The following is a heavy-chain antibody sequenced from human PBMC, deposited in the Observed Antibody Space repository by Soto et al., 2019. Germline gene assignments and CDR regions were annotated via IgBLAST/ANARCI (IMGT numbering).Heavy chain of an antibody. J-gene: IGHJ3*02. CDR1: GGSISSSSHY. Sequence: QLQLQESGPGLVKPSETLSLTCTVSGGSISSSSHYWSLIRQPPGKGLEWIGSIYYSGSTYYNPSLKSRVTISVHTSKNQFSLKLSSVTAADTAVYYCARHVPRTREVWWYRSYDAFDIWGQCTMVTVSS. CDR3: ARHVPRTREVWWYRSYDAFDI. CDR2: IYYSGST. V-gene: IGHV4-39*01. D-gene: IGHD2-15*01.